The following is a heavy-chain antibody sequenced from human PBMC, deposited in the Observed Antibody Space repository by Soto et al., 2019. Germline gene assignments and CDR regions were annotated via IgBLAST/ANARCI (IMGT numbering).Heavy chain of an antibody. CDR2: ISSSSSYT. J-gene: IGHJ5*02. Sequence: QVQLVESGGGLVKPGGSLRLSCAASGFTFSDYYMSWIRQAPGKGLEWVSYISSSSSYTNYADSVKGRFTISRDNAKNSLYLQMNSLRAENTAVYYCARTTIAARPDNWFDPWGQGTLVTVSS. D-gene: IGHD6-6*01. V-gene: IGHV3-11*06. CDR3: ARTTIAARPDNWFDP. CDR1: GFTFSDYY.